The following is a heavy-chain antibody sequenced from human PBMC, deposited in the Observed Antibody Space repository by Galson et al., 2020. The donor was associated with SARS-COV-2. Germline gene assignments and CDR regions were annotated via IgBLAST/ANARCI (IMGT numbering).Heavy chain of an antibody. CDR3: ARDGDYDTFPFV. D-gene: IGHD3-22*01. CDR1: GYIFTNHG. Sequence: ASVKVYCKASGYIFTNHGINWVRQAPGQGLEWMGWISASNGNTKFAQKFQARVTMTTDTSATSAYLELRSLTSHDTAVYYCARDGDYDTFPFVWGPGTQVTVTS. CDR2: ISASNGNT. V-gene: IGHV1-18*01. J-gene: IGHJ4*02.